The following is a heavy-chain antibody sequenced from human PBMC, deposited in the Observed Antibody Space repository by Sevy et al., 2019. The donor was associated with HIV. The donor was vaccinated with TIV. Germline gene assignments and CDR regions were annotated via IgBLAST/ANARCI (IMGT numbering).Heavy chain of an antibody. Sequence: WGSLRLSCAASGFTVSSNYMSWVRQAPGKGLEWVSVIYSGGSTYYADSVKGRFTISRDNSKNTLYLQMNSLRAEDTAVYYCARGVGAKGTYYFDYWGQGTLVTVSS. CDR1: GFTVSSNY. CDR3: ARGVGAKGTYYFDY. CDR2: IYSGGST. J-gene: IGHJ4*02. V-gene: IGHV3-66*02. D-gene: IGHD1-26*01.